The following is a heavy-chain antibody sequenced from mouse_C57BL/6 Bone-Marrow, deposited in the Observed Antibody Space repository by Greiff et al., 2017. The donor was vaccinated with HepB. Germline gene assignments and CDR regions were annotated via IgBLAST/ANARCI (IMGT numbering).Heavy chain of an antibody. D-gene: IGHD1-1*01. J-gene: IGHJ4*01. CDR1: GFTFSDYG. CDR3: ARMEDYGSSYGYAMDY. Sequence: EVQGVESGGGLVQPGGSLKLSCAASGFTFSDYGMAWVRQAPRKGPEWVAFISNLAYSIYYADTVTGRFTISRENAKNTLYLEMSSLRSEDTAMYYCARMEDYGSSYGYAMDYWGQGTSVTVSS. CDR2: ISNLAYSI. V-gene: IGHV5-15*01.